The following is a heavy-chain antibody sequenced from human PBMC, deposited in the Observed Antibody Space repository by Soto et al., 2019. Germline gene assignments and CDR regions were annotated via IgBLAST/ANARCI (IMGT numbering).Heavy chain of an antibody. Sequence: PGGSLRLSCAASGFTFSSYGMHWVRQAPGKGLEWVAVIWYDGSNKYYADSVKGRFTISRDNSKNTLYLQMNSLRAEDTAVYYCARDLLPNLYSSGWPFDYWGQGTLVTAPQ. V-gene: IGHV3-33*01. CDR2: IWYDGSNK. CDR1: GFTFSSYG. D-gene: IGHD6-19*01. J-gene: IGHJ4*02. CDR3: ARDLLPNLYSSGWPFDY.